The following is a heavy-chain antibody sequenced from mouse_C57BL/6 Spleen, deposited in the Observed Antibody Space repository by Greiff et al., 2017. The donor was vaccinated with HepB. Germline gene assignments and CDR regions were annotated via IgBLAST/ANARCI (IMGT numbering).Heavy chain of an antibody. Sequence: EVKLVESGAELVRPGASVKLSCTASGFNIKDYYMHWVKQRPEQGLEWIGRIDPEDGDTEYAPKFQGKATMTADTSSNTAYLQLSSLTSEDTAVYYCTYYGSSHYNAMDYWGQGTSVTVSS. D-gene: IGHD1-1*01. CDR3: TYYGSSHYNAMDY. J-gene: IGHJ4*01. CDR2: IDPEDGDT. CDR1: GFNIKDYY. V-gene: IGHV14-1*01.